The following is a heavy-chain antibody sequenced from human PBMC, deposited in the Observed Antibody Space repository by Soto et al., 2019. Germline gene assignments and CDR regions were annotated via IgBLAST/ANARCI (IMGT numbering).Heavy chain of an antibody. V-gene: IGHV4-31*03. CDR3: GGSSGRTKTFDI. J-gene: IGHJ3*02. D-gene: IGHD3-16*01. CDR2: IYYSGST. Sequence: SETLSLTCTVSGGSISSGGYYWSWIRQHPGKGLEWIGYIYYSGSTYYNPSLKSRVTISVDTSKNQFSLKLSSVTAAHTAVYYLGGSSGRTKTFDIWGQGTMVTV. CDR1: GGSISSGGYY.